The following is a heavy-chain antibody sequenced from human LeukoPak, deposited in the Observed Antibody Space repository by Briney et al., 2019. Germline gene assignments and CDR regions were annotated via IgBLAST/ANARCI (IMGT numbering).Heavy chain of an antibody. CDR1: GFSLSDYW. V-gene: IGHV3-74*01. CDR2: ITSDGSTK. D-gene: IGHD1-14*01. CDR3: ARDNKKTVPPHVHYYYYGMDV. Sequence: GGSLRLSCAASGFSLSDYWMNWVRQAPGKGLVWVSRITSDGSTKSYADSVKGRFTISRDNPKNSLYLQMNSLRAEDTAVYYCARDNKKTVPPHVHYYYYGMDVWGQETTVTV. J-gene: IGHJ6*02.